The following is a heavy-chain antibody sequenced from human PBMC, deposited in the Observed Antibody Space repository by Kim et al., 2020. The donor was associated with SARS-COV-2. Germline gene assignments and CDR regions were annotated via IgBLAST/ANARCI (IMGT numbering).Heavy chain of an antibody. V-gene: IGHV3-30*02. Sequence: GGSLRLSCAASGFTFSSYAMNWVRQAPGKGLEWVSAISCNGSNTYYADSVKGRFTVSRDNSKNTLYLQMNSLRAEDTAVYYCAKDLVGVERSMAWLFDY. CDR1: GFTFSSYA. CDR2: ISCNGSNT. D-gene: IGHD3-3*01. CDR3: AKDLVGVERSMAWLFDY. J-gene: IGHJ4*01.